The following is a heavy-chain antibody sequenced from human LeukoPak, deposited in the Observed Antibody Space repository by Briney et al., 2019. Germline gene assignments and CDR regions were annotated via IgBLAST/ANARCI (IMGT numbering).Heavy chain of an antibody. Sequence: SETLSLTCTVSGGSISSYYWSWIRQPPGKGLEWIGYIYYSGTTNYNPSLKSRVTISVDTSKNQFSLNLTSVTAADTAVYYCARGTLYSSGWYFDYWGQGTLVTVSS. CDR1: GGSISSYY. J-gene: IGHJ4*02. D-gene: IGHD6-19*01. V-gene: IGHV4-59*01. CDR3: ARGTLYSSGWYFDY. CDR2: IYYSGTT.